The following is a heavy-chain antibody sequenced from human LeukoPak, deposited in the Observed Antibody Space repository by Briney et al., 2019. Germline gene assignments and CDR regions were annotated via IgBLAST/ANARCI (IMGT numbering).Heavy chain of an antibody. CDR3: ARATRYFDWLLVPEKETFDY. D-gene: IGHD3-9*01. CDR2: IRSSSSYI. CDR1: GFSFRSYS. V-gene: IGHV3-21*01. J-gene: IGHJ4*02. Sequence: GGSLRLCCGAPGFSFRSYSVTWGRQAGGRGVGRDSSIRSSSSYIDSADAVKVPFTITRDTAKTSLYLQMSSLRPEDTAVYYCARATRYFDWLLVPEKETFDYWGQGTLVTVSS.